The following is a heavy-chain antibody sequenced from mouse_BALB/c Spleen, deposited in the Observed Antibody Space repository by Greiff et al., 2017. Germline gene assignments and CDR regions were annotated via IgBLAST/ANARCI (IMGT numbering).Heavy chain of an antibody. CDR3: ARRPYSYYFDY. J-gene: IGHJ2*01. CDR1: GYTFSSYW. Sequence: VKLMESGAELMKPGASVKISCKATGYTFSSYWIEWVKQRPGHGLEWIGEILPGSGSTNYNEKFKGKATFTADTSSNTAYMQLSSLTSEDSAVYYCARRPYSYYFDYWGQGTTLTVSS. V-gene: IGHV1-9*01. D-gene: IGHD6-5*01. CDR2: ILPGSGST.